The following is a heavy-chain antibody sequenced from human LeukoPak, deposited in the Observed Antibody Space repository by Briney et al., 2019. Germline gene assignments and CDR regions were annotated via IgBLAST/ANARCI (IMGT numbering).Heavy chain of an antibody. CDR3: AKSPPVTAKGWYFDY. V-gene: IGHV3-23*01. CDR1: GFTFSNYG. J-gene: IGHJ4*02. CDR2: ISGSTIST. Sequence: GGSLRLSGAASGFTFSNYGMTWVRQAPGKGLEWVSTISGSTISTYYADSVKGRFTVSRDNSNNTLYLQMNSLRDEDTAVYYCAKSPPVTAKGWYFDYWGQGTRVTVSS. D-gene: IGHD2-21*02.